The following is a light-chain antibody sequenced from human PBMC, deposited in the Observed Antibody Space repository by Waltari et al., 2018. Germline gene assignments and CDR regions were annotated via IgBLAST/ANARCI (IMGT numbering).Light chain of an antibody. V-gene: IGKV3-15*01. CDR2: HAS. CDR3: QQYNNWPPST. CDR1: ESVASN. J-gene: IGKJ1*01. Sequence: EIVLTQSPATLSLSPGERATLSCRASESVASNLAWYQQRPGQAPRLLIFHASTRATGIPAKFSGSGSGTEFTLTISSLQSEDFAVYYCQQYNNWPPSTCGQGTKVEIK.